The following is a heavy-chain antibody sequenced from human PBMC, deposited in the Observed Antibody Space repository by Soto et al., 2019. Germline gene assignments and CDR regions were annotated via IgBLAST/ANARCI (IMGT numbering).Heavy chain of an antibody. CDR1: GGSFSGYY. Sequence: SETLSLTCAVCGGSFSGYYGSWIRQPPGKGLEWIGEINHSGSTNYNPSLKSRVTISVDTSKNQFSLKLSSVTAADTATYYCAHRQWEGFDNWGQGTLVTVSS. V-gene: IGHV4-34*01. CDR2: INHSGST. CDR3: AHRQWEGFDN. J-gene: IGHJ4*02. D-gene: IGHD1-26*01.